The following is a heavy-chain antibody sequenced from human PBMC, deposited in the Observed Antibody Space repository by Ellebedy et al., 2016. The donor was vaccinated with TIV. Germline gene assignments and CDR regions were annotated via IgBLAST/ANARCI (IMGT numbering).Heavy chain of an antibody. V-gene: IGHV3-21*04. Sequence: GGSLRLSXAASGFTFSSYSMNWVRQAPGKGLEWVSSISSSSSYIYYADSVKGRFTISRDNSKNTLYLQMNSLRAEDTAVYYCAKAGTMVRGVMDYWGQGTLVTVSS. CDR2: ISSSSSYI. CDR3: AKAGTMVRGVMDY. CDR1: GFTFSSYS. J-gene: IGHJ4*02. D-gene: IGHD3-10*01.